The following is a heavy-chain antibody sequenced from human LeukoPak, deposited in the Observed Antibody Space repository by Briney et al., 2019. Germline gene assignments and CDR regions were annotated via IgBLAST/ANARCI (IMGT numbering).Heavy chain of an antibody. CDR1: GFTFSSYA. Sequence: PGGSLRLSCAASGFTFSSYAMSWVRQAPGKGLEGVSAISGSGGSTYYADAVEGRVTISRDNSKNTMYLQMNSLRAEDTAVYYCAKDEQWLVFYYFDYWGQGTLVNVSS. J-gene: IGHJ4*02. D-gene: IGHD6-19*01. CDR2: ISGSGGST. V-gene: IGHV3-23*01. CDR3: AKDEQWLVFYYFDY.